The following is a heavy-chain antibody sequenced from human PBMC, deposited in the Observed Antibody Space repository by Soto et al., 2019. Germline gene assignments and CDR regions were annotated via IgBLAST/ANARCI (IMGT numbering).Heavy chain of an antibody. Sequence: XSVKVSCKASGYTFTAYFMHWVRQAPGQGLEWMGWINPGSGGTDYAQKFQGRVTMTRDTSISTAYMELSSLTSDDTAVYYCARGVGSSWFDHWGQGTLVTVSS. V-gene: IGHV1-2*02. D-gene: IGHD6-25*01. CDR3: ARGVGSSWFDH. CDR1: GYTFTAYF. CDR2: INPGSGGT. J-gene: IGHJ5*02.